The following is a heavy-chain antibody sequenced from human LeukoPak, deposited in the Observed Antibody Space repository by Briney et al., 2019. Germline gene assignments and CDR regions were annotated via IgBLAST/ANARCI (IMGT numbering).Heavy chain of an antibody. Sequence: ASVKVSCKASGGTFSSYAISWVRQAPGQGLEWMGSINAGTGNTKYSQEFQGRVTITRDTSASTAYMELSSLRSEDMAVYYCATPAPGNDAFDIWGRGTMVTVSS. CDR2: INAGTGNT. J-gene: IGHJ3*02. V-gene: IGHV1-3*03. CDR1: GGTFSSYA. D-gene: IGHD4-23*01. CDR3: ATPAPGNDAFDI.